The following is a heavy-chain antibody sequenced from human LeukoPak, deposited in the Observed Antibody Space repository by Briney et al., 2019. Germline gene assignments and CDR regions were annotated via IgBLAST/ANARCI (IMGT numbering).Heavy chain of an antibody. CDR1: GYTFTSYY. CDR2: INPSGGST. CDR3: ARDLAPGYDFWSGPLYNWFDP. Sequence: ASVKISCKASGYTFTSYYMHWVRQAPGQGLEWMGIINPSGGSTSYAEKFQGRVTMTRDTSTSTVYMELNSLRSEDTAVYYCARDLAPGYDFWSGPLYNWFDPWGQGTLVTVSS. D-gene: IGHD3-3*01. V-gene: IGHV1-46*01. J-gene: IGHJ5*02.